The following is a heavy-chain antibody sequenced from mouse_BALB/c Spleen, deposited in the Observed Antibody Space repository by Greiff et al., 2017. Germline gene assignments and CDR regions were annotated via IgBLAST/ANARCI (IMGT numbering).Heavy chain of an antibody. V-gene: IGHV2-9*02. J-gene: IGHJ3*01. CDR3: AREEGNGNYVFAC. CDR1: GFSLTSYG. Sequence: VHLVESGPGLVAPSQSLSISCTVSGFSLTSYGVHWVRQPPGKGLEWLGVIWAGGSTNYNSALMSRLSISKDNSTSQVFLKMNSLQTDDTAVYYCAREEGNGNYVFACWGQGTLVTVSA. CDR2: IWAGGST. D-gene: IGHD2-1*01.